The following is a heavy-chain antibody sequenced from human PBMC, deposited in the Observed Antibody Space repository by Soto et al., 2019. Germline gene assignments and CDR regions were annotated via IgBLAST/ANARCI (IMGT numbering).Heavy chain of an antibody. CDR2: IRNKANSYNT. D-gene: IGHD1-26*01. CDR1: GFTFSDHY. CDR3: ARYSGSYSRGLDY. Sequence: EVQLVESGGGLVQPGGSLRLSCAASGFTFSDHYMEWVRQAPGKGLEWVGRIRNKANSYNTEYAASVKGRFTISRDDSRHSLYLQMSSQTTEDTAVFYCARYSGSYSRGLDYWGQGTPVIVSS. J-gene: IGHJ4*02. V-gene: IGHV3-72*01.